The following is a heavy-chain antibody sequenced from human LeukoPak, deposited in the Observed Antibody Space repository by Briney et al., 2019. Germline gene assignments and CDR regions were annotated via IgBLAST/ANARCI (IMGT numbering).Heavy chain of an antibody. CDR1: GFTLNTLA. J-gene: IGHJ4*02. CDR2: ISYDGNDE. Sequence: PGRSLRLSCTVSGFTLNTLAMHWVRQSPGKGLEWVALISYDGNDEYYTDSVKGRFTISRDISKNTVYLQMNSLRPEDTAVYYCARDPRDRIFGPLDYWGQGTLVTVSS. D-gene: IGHD3/OR15-3a*01. CDR3: ARDPRDRIFGPLDY. V-gene: IGHV3-30*14.